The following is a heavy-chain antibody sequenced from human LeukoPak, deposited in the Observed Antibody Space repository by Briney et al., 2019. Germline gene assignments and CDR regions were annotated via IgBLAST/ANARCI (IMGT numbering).Heavy chain of an antibody. D-gene: IGHD2-2*01. Sequence: GESLKISCKGSGYSFTSYWIRWVRQMPGQGLELIGIIYPGDSDTRYSPSFQGQVTISADKSIGTAYLQWSSLKASDTAMYYSARYSAALNWFDPWGQGTLVTVSS. CDR3: ARYSAALNWFDP. J-gene: IGHJ5*02. CDR2: IYPGDSDT. CDR1: GYSFTSYW. V-gene: IGHV5-51*01.